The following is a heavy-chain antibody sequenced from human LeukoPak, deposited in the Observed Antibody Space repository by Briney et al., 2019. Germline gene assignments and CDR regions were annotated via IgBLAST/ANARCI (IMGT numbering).Heavy chain of an antibody. CDR2: IYPGESDT. CDR1: GYSFTSFW. Sequence: GESLKISRKASGYSFTSFWIGWVRQMPGKGLGWMGLIYPGESDTKYRAPCQGQVTISADKSIGTAYLQWSSLRASDTAMYYCASQLDTAMGLYYWGQGTLVTVSS. J-gene: IGHJ4*02. CDR3: ASQLDTAMGLYY. D-gene: IGHD5-18*01. V-gene: IGHV5-51*01.